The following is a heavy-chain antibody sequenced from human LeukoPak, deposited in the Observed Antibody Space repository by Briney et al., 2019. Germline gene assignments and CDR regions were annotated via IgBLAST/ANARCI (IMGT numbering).Heavy chain of an antibody. CDR3: AIDQDNSFAS. Sequence: GGSLRLSCAASGFTFSSFSMDWVRQAPGKGLEWVATVKSDGSDKYYVDSVKGRFTISRDNAKNALYLQMNSLRADDTAVYFCAIDQDNSFASWGERTLVTVSS. V-gene: IGHV3-7*02. CDR2: VKSDGSDK. CDR1: GFTFSSFS. J-gene: IGHJ4*02. D-gene: IGHD5-24*01.